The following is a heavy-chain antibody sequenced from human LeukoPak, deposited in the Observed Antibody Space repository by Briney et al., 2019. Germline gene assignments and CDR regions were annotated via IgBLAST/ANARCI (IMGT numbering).Heavy chain of an antibody. CDR1: GGTVSSYA. V-gene: IGHV1-69*13. CDR3: AIQRIVQNWFDP. Sequence: GASVKVSCKASGGTVSSYAISWVRQAPGQGLEWMGGIIPIFGTANYAQKFQGRVTITADESTSTAYMELSSLRSEDTAVYYCAIQRIVQNWFDPWGQGTLVTVSS. J-gene: IGHJ5*02. CDR2: IIPIFGTA. D-gene: IGHD2/OR15-2a*01.